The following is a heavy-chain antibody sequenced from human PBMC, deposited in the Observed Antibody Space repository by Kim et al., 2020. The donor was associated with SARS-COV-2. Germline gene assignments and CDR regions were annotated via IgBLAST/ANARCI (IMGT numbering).Heavy chain of an antibody. CDR1: GFTFSSYS. CDR2: ISSSSSYI. CDR3: ARDEDGHAGAFDI. Sequence: GGSLRLSCAASGFTFSSYSMNWVRQAPGKGLEWVSSISSSSSYIYYADSVKGRFTISRDNAKNSLYLQMNSLRAEDTAVYYCARDEDGHAGAFDIWGQGTMVTVSS. J-gene: IGHJ3*02. V-gene: IGHV3-21*01.